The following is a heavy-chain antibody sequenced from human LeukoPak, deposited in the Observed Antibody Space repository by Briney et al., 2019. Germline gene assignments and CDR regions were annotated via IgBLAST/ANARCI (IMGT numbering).Heavy chain of an antibody. CDR2: IRSKTYGATT. CDR1: GFTFGDYA. CDR3: VRVVAVRGHYYFES. D-gene: IGHD6-6*01. Sequence: GGSLRLSCTASGFTFGDYAMGWFRQAPGKGLEWVGCIRSKTYGATTEYAASVKGRFTISRDDFKSIAHLQMNSLKTEDTAMYYCVRVVAVRGHYYFESWGQGTLVTVSS. J-gene: IGHJ4*02. V-gene: IGHV3-49*03.